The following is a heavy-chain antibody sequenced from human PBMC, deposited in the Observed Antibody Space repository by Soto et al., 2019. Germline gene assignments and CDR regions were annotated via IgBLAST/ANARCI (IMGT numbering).Heavy chain of an antibody. J-gene: IGHJ4*02. CDR1: GFPFDEFS. Sequence: VELVESGGGLIQPGRSLRLSCAASGFPFDEFSMHWVRQVPGKGAEGVSGISWNNHVIGYAGSVKGRFTISRDNAKNSLFLQMHGLRSEETALYYCAKDDHCSGGGCYGGFDSWGQGVLVTVSP. V-gene: IGHV3-9*01. CDR3: AKDDHCSGGGCYGGFDS. D-gene: IGHD2-15*01. CDR2: ISWNNHVI.